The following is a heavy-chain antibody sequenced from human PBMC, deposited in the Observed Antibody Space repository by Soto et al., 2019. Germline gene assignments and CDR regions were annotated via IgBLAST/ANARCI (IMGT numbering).Heavy chain of an antibody. V-gene: IGHV3-21*02. CDR3: ARDRGYDAHDYYYNAMDV. D-gene: IGHD2-15*01. CDR1: GFPFSGYA. J-gene: IGHJ6*02. Sequence: EVQLSESGGGLVQPGGSLRLSCAASGFPFSGYAVTWVRQAPGKGLEWVSGIRGFSPYTFYAESVKGRFTISRDNAKNSLYLQMNSLGVEDTAVYYCARDRGYDAHDYYYNAMDVWGQGTTVTVSS. CDR2: IRGFSPYT.